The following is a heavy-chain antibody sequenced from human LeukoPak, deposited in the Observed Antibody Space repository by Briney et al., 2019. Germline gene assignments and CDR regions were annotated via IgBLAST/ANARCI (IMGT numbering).Heavy chain of an antibody. J-gene: IGHJ4*02. CDR2: ICSDGST. CDR1: GFVFSSYP. V-gene: IGHV3-66*01. CDR3: ARDRPPSL. Sequence: PGGSLRLSCTSSGFVFSSYPMSWVRQAPGKGLEWVSFICSDGSTYYADSVKGRFTLSRDKSKNTLSLQMNSLRADDTAVYYCARDRPPSLWGQGTLVTVSS.